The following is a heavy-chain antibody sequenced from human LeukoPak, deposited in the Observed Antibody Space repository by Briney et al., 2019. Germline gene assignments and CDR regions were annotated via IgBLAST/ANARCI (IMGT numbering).Heavy chain of an antibody. J-gene: IGHJ4*02. CDR1: GYTFTGYY. V-gene: IGHV1-2*02. CDR2: INPNSGGT. Sequence: ASVKVSCTASGYTFTGYYMHWVRQAPGQGLEWMGWINPNSGGTNYAQKFQGRVTMTRDTSISTAYMELSRLRSDDTAVYYCLRAVGATAYYFDYWGQGTLVTVSS. CDR3: LRAVGATAYYFDY. D-gene: IGHD1-26*01.